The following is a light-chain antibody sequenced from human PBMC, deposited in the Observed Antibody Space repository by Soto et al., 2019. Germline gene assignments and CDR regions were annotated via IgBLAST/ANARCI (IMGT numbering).Light chain of an antibody. CDR1: SSDVGGYNY. CDR2: EVS. V-gene: IGLV2-14*01. Sequence: QSALTQPASVSGSPGQSITISCTGTSSDVGGYNYVSWYQQHPGKAPKLMIYEVSTRPSGVSNRFSGSKSGNTASLTISGLQAEDEADYDCSSYTSSSTPYVFGTGTKLTVL. CDR3: SSYTSSSTPYV. J-gene: IGLJ1*01.